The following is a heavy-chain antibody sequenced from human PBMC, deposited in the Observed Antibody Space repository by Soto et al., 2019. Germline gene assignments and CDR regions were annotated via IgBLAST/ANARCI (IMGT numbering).Heavy chain of an antibody. J-gene: IGHJ4*02. V-gene: IGHV3-23*01. CDR3: AKDRYSSSRDYFDC. CDR1: GFTFSSYA. Sequence: DVQLLESGGTLVQPGGSLRLSCAASGFTFSSYAMSWVRQAPGKGLEWVSAINAGGGVTYYADSVKGRFTFSRDNSKNTLYLQMNSLRAEDTAVYYCAKDRYSSSRDYFDCWGQGTLVTVSS. D-gene: IGHD6-6*01. CDR2: INAGGGVT.